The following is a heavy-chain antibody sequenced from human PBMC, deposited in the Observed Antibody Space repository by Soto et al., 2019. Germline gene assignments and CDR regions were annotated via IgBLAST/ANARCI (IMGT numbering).Heavy chain of an antibody. J-gene: IGHJ4*02. CDR3: ARDRDDYGSWNYSDRIYF. CDR2: IIPIFGTT. D-gene: IGHD3-10*01. V-gene: IGHV1-69*01. CDR1: GGIFSTYA. Sequence: QVQLVQSGAEVQKPGSSVKVSCKASGGIFSTYAISWLRQAPGQVLEWMGGIIPIFGTTTYAQRFQGRVTITADESMSTAYRALSRLRSEDTAVYYCARDRDDYGSWNYSDRIYFWGQGTLGTVSS.